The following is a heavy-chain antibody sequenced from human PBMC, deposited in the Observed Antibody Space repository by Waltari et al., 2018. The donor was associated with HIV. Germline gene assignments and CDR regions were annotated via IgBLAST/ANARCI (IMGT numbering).Heavy chain of an antibody. D-gene: IGHD2-15*01. CDR3: AREAHCSGGTCYRPY. Sequence: QVQLQESGPGLVKPSETLSLTCTVSGGSISSHYWSWIRQSPGRGLEWIGYIYNNGDTNYSPSFMSRVTISLDTSKSQFFLKLRSVTAADTAVYYCAREAHCSGGTCYRPYWGQGALVTVSS. V-gene: IGHV4-59*11. J-gene: IGHJ4*02. CDR1: GGSISSHY. CDR2: IYNNGDT.